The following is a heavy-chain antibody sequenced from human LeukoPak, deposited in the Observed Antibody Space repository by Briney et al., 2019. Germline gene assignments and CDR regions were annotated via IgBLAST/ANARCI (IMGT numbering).Heavy chain of an antibody. CDR2: ISYDGSNK. CDR3: ARDRRKVRGSGYSIRFDY. V-gene: IGHV3-30-3*01. CDR1: GFTFSSYA. Sequence: YPGGSLRLSCAASGFTFSSYAMHWVRQAPGKGLEWVAVISYDGSNKYYADSVKGRFTISRDNSKNTLYLQMNSLRAEDTAVYYCARDRRKVRGSGYSIRFDYWGQGTLVTVSS. J-gene: IGHJ4*02. D-gene: IGHD3-10*01.